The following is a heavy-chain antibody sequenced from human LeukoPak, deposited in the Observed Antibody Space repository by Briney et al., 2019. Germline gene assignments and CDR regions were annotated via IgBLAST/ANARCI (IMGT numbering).Heavy chain of an antibody. CDR3: ARDRSGGYATDY. J-gene: IGHJ4*02. CDR1: GGTFSSYA. CDR2: IIPIFGTA. D-gene: IGHD3-3*01. V-gene: IGHV1-69*06. Sequence: PVNVSCTASGGTFSSYAISWVRQAPGQGLEWMGGIIPIFGTANYAQKFQGRVTITADKSTSTAYMELSSLRSEDTAVYYCARDRSGGYATDYWGQGTLVTVSS.